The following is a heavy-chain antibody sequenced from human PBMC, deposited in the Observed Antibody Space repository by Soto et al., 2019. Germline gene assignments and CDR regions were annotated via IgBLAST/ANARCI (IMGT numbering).Heavy chain of an antibody. Sequence: GGSLRLSCAASGFTVSTKYMSWVRQAPGKGLEWVSVIYSGGSTFYADSVRGRFTISRDNSKNTVNLQMNSLRAEETAVYYCARDPWAGDYWGQGTLVNVSS. CDR2: IYSGGST. CDR1: GFTVSTKY. D-gene: IGHD3-16*01. J-gene: IGHJ4*02. V-gene: IGHV3-66*01. CDR3: ARDPWAGDY.